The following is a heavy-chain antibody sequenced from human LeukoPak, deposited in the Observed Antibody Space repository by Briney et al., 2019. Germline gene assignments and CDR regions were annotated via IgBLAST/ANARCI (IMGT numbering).Heavy chain of an antibody. CDR1: GYTLTELS. D-gene: IGHD5-18*01. CDR3: ARDTAMAYYYYYMDV. V-gene: IGHV1-24*01. Sequence: ASVKVSCKVSGYTLTELSMHWVRQAPGKGLEWMGGFDPEDGETIYAQKFQGRVTMTEDTSTDTAYMELSSLRSDDTAVYYCARDTAMAYYYYYMDVWGKGTTVTVSS. CDR2: FDPEDGET. J-gene: IGHJ6*03.